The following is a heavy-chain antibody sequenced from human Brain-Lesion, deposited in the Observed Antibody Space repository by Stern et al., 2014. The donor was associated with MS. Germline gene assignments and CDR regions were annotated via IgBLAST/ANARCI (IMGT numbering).Heavy chain of an antibody. Sequence: VQLVESGAEVKKPGASLKVSCTASGYTFTGYYIHWVRQAPGQGLEWMGWINPGSGGTNYGQNFKGWVTMTRDTSLNTAYMELSRLRSDDTAVYFCARGRVTNLGVVFSDAFDVWGQGTMVTVSS. CDR1: GYTFTGYY. J-gene: IGHJ3*01. CDR2: INPGSGGT. CDR3: ARGRVTNLGVVFSDAFDV. V-gene: IGHV1-2*04. D-gene: IGHD3-3*01.